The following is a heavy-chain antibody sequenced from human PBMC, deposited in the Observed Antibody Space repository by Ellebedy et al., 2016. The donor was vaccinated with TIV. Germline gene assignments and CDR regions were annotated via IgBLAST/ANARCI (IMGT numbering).Heavy chain of an antibody. CDR1: GGSISSYY. Sequence: MPSETLSLTCIVSGGSISSYYWSWIRQPPGKGLEWIGYIYYSGSTNYNPSLKSRVTISVDTSKNQFSLKLSSVTAADTAVYYCARGIFGDYGPADAFDIWGQGTMVTVSS. CDR2: IYYSGST. V-gene: IGHV4-59*01. CDR3: ARGIFGDYGPADAFDI. J-gene: IGHJ3*02. D-gene: IGHD4-17*01.